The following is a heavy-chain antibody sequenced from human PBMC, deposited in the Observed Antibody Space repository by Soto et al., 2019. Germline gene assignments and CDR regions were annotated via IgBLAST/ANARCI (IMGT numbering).Heavy chain of an antibody. CDR2: IKQDGSEK. V-gene: IGHV3-7*03. Sequence: GESLKISCAASGFTFSSYWMSWVRQAPGKGLEWVANIKQDGSEKYYVDSVKGRFTISRDNAKNSLYLQMNSLRAEDTAVYYCARDAANWGAFDIWGQGTMVTVSS. CDR3: ARDAANWGAFDI. J-gene: IGHJ3*02. D-gene: IGHD7-27*01. CDR1: GFTFSSYW.